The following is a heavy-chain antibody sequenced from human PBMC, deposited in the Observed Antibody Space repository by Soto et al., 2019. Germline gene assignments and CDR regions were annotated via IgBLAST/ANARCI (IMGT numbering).Heavy chain of an antibody. CDR1: GFTFSSYG. D-gene: IGHD4-17*01. J-gene: IGHJ5*02. V-gene: IGHV3-30*18. Sequence: QVQLVESGGGVVQPGRSLRLSCAASGFTFSSYGMHWVRQAPGKGLEWVAVISYDGSNKYYADSVKGRFTISRDNSKNTLYLQMNSLRAEDTAVYYCAKATQTTSWWFDPWGQGTLVTVSS. CDR3: AKATQTTSWWFDP. CDR2: ISYDGSNK.